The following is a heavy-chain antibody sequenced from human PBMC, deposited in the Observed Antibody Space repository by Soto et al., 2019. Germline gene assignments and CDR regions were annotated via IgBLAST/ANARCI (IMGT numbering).Heavy chain of an antibody. J-gene: IGHJ4*02. CDR2: IYHSGST. CDR3: ASLHVYNHFHX. CDR1: GGSISSSNW. V-gene: IGHV4-4*02. Sequence: LSLTCAVSGGSISSSNWWSWVRQPPGKGLECIGEIYHSGSTNYNPSLKSRVTISVDKSKNQFSLKLSSVTAADTAVYYCASLHVYNHFHXWGQVTLFTVSX. D-gene: IGHD1-1*01.